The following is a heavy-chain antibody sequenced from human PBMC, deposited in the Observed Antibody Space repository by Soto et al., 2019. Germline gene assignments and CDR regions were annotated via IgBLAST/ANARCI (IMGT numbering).Heavy chain of an antibody. J-gene: IGHJ4*02. CDR1: GIAFNTHA. CDR2: ISYGGANK. Sequence: QVQLVESGGGVVQPGRSLRLACAASGIAFNTHAMHWVRHAPGKGLEWVAVISYGGANKYYADSVRGRFTISRDNSENTLFLQMSSLRPEDTAVYYCATGPRSCSSTSCYTIDYWGQGTLVTVSS. D-gene: IGHD2-2*02. CDR3: ATGPRSCSSTSCYTIDY. V-gene: IGHV3-30*03.